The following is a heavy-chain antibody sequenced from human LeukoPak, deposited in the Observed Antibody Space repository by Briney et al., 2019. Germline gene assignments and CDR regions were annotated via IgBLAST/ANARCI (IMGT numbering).Heavy chain of an antibody. Sequence: PGGSLRLSCAASGFTFSGSAMHWVRQASGKGLEWVGRIRSKANSYATAYAASVKGRFTISRDDSKNTAYLQMNSLKTEDTAVYYCTRQRDYYDSSGYYYWGQGTLVTVSS. D-gene: IGHD3-22*01. CDR2: IRSKANSYAT. V-gene: IGHV3-73*01. CDR3: TRQRDYYDSSGYYY. J-gene: IGHJ4*02. CDR1: GFTFSGSA.